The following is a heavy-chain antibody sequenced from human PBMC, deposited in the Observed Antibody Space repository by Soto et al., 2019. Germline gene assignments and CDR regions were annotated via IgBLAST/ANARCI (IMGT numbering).Heavy chain of an antibody. CDR2: INPGNGNT. CDR1: GYTFTSYP. V-gene: IGHV1-3*01. Sequence: ASVKVSCKASGYTFTSYPMHWVRQAPGQRLEWMGWINPGNGNTKYSQKFQGRVTITRDTSASTVYMELSSLTPEDTAVYYCARTFSDGLPSDYWGQGTLVTVSS. J-gene: IGHJ4*02. CDR3: ARTFSDGLPSDY. D-gene: IGHD6-25*01.